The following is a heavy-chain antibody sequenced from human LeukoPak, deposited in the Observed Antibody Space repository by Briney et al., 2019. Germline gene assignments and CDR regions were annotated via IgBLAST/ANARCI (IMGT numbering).Heavy chain of an antibody. Sequence: PGGSLRLSCAASGFTFSSYSMNWVRQAPGKGLEWVSHISSSSTIYYADSVKGRFTISRDNAKNSLYLQMNSLRAEDTAVYYCARPPHPTLGVWGKGTTVTVSS. CDR1: GFTFSSYS. J-gene: IGHJ6*04. CDR2: ISSSSTI. V-gene: IGHV3-48*01. CDR3: ARPPHPTLGV.